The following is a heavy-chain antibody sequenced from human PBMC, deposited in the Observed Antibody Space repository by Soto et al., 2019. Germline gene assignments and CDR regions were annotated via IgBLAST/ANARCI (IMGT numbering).Heavy chain of an antibody. CDR2: INQDGSDK. CDR1: GFTFTEYW. V-gene: IGHV3-7*03. CDR3: TRVRNSGYAQQSDY. D-gene: IGHD5-12*01. Sequence: EVQLVESGGGLVQPGGSLRLSCAASGFTFTEYWMSWVRQVPGKGLQWVANINQDGSDKYSLDSVKGRFTSSRDNAKNSVYLHMNGLRAEDTAVYYCTRVRNSGYAQQSDYWGQGTLVTVSS. J-gene: IGHJ4*02.